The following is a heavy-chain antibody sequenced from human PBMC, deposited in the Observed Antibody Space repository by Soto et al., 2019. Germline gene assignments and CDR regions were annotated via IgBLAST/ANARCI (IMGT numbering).Heavy chain of an antibody. J-gene: IGHJ4*02. D-gene: IGHD4-17*01. V-gene: IGHV4-34*01. CDR1: GGSFSGYY. CDR2: INHSGST. Sequence: PSETLSLTCAVYGGSFSGYYWSWIRQPPGKGLEWIGEINHSGSTNYNPSLKSRVTISVDTSKNQFSLKLSSVTAADTAVYYCARGVYGYHFDYWGQGTLVTVSS. CDR3: ARGVYGYHFDY.